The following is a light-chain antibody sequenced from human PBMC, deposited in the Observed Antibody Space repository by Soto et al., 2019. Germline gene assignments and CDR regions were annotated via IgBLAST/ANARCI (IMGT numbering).Light chain of an antibody. J-gene: IGKJ5*01. CDR1: QSVSSSY. CDR2: GAS. Sequence: EIVLTQSPGTLSLSPGERATLSCRASQSVSSSYLHWYQQKRGQAPRLFIYGASSRATGIPDRFSGSGSGTDFILTISRLEPEDFAVYYCQYYGSSITFGQGTRLEIK. CDR3: QYYGSSIT. V-gene: IGKV3-20*01.